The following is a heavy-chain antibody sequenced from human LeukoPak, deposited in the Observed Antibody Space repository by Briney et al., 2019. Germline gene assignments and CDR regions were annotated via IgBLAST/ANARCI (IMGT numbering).Heavy chain of an antibody. V-gene: IGHV3-30*04. J-gene: IGHJ5*02. Sequence: QPGRSLRLSCAASGFTFSDYTMHWVRQAPGKGLEWVAVVSYDGRNKYYADSVKGRFTVSRDISKNTLYLQMNSLRGDDTAVYYCARDLIIRTAPSWGQGTLVTVSS. CDR3: ARDLIIRTAPS. CDR2: VSYDGRNK. CDR1: GFTFSDYT. D-gene: IGHD1-1*01.